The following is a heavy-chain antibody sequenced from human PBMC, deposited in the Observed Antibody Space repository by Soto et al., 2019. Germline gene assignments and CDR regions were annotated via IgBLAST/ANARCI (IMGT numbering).Heavy chain of an antibody. V-gene: IGHV1-2*02. D-gene: IGHD3-10*01. CDR1: RYTFTSYD. J-gene: IGHJ5*02. Sequence: QVQLVQSGAEVKRPGASVRVSCRASRYTFTSYDTYWVRQAPGQGLEWMGWIKTDSGDTDYAQNCQGRVTMTRDTSINTAYMELNNLVSDDTAVYYCARRSSTYLNEIIYDPWGQGTLVTVSS. CDR3: ARRSSTYLNEIIYDP. CDR2: IKTDSGDT.